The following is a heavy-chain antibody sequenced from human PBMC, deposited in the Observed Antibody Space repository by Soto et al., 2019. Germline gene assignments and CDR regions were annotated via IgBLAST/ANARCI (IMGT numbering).Heavy chain of an antibody. CDR3: ARDPAIFGVDGYYYYGMDV. V-gene: IGHV3-48*02. J-gene: IGHJ6*02. CDR1: GFTFSSYS. Sequence: GGSLRLSCAASGFTFSSYSMNWVRQAPGKGLEWVSYISSSSSTIYYADSVKGRFTISRDNAKNSLYLQMNSLRDEDTAVYYCARDPAIFGVDGYYYYGMDVWGQGTTVTVSS. D-gene: IGHD3-3*01. CDR2: ISSSSSTI.